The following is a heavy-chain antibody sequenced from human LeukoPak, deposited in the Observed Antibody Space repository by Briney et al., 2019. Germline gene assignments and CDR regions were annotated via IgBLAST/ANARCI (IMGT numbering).Heavy chain of an antibody. D-gene: IGHD3-22*01. Sequence: GGSLRLSCAASGFTFSSNGMNWVRQAPGKGLEWVSYISATGGTIYYADSVKGRFTISRDNAKNSLYLQMNSLRVEDTAVYYCARDLPFYYDSSGYLNYFDYWGQGTLVTVSS. J-gene: IGHJ4*02. V-gene: IGHV3-48*04. CDR1: GFTFSSNG. CDR3: ARDLPFYYDSSGYLNYFDY. CDR2: ISATGGTI.